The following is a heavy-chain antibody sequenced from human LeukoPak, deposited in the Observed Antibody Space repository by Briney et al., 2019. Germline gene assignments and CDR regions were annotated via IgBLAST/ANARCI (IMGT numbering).Heavy chain of an antibody. CDR3: ARGYCSSTSCYNDY. CDR2: ILYDGSNK. D-gene: IGHD2-2*02. V-gene: IGHV3-30*04. Sequence: PGRSLRLSCAASGFTVSNWAIHWVRQAPGKGLEWVAAILYDGSNKFYADSVKGRFTISRDNSKNSLDLQMNSLRAEDTAAYYCARGYCSSTSCYNDYWGQGTLVTVSS. CDR1: GFTVSNWA. J-gene: IGHJ4*02.